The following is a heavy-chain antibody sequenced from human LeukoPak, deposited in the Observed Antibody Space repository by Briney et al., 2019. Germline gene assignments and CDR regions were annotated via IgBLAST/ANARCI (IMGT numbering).Heavy chain of an antibody. CDR2: ISYDGSNK. D-gene: IGHD3-10*01. Sequence: GGSLRLSCAASGFTFSSYGMHWVRQAPGKGLEWVAVISYDGSNKYYADSVKGRFTISRDNSKNTLYLQMNSLRAEDTAVYYCARVYGSGPNDPWGQGTLVTVSS. V-gene: IGHV3-30*19. J-gene: IGHJ5*02. CDR3: ARVYGSGPNDP. CDR1: GFTFSSYG.